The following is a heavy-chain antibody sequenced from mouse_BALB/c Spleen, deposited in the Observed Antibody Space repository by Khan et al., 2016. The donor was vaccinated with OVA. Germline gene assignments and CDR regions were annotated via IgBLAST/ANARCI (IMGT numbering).Heavy chain of an antibody. Sequence: EVQLQESGPGLVKPSQSLSLTCTVTGYSITSGYGWNWIRQFPGNKLEWMGYISYSGSNNYHPSLKRRISITRDTSKNQVFLQLNSVTTEDTATYHCARTARIKYWGQGTTLTVSS. CDR1: GYSITSGYG. CDR2: ISYSGSN. CDR3: ARTARIKY. D-gene: IGHD1-2*01. J-gene: IGHJ2*01. V-gene: IGHV3-2*02.